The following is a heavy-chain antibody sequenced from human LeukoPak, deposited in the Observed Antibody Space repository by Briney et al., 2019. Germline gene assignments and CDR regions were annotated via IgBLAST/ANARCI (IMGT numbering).Heavy chain of an antibody. CDR3: ARDQGYYDSSGPGDAFDI. J-gene: IGHJ3*02. CDR2: ISSSSSHI. V-gene: IGHV3-21*01. Sequence: GGSLRHSCAASGFTFSSYSMNWVRQAPGKGLEWVSSISSSSSHIYYADSVKGRFTISRDNAKNSLYLQMNSLRAEDTAVYYCARDQGYYDSSGPGDAFDIWGQGTMVTVSS. CDR1: GFTFSSYS. D-gene: IGHD3-22*01.